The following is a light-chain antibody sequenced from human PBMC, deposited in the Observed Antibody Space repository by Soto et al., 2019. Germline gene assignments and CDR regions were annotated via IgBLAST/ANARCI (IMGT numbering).Light chain of an antibody. CDR2: GAS. J-gene: IGKJ2*01. Sequence: EIVMTQSPATLSVSPGERATLSCRASQSVSSNLAWYQQKPGQAPRLLIYGASTMATGIPARFSGSGSGTEFTLTISSLKSEDFAVYYCQQYNNWPPYTFGQGTKQEIK. CDR1: QSVSSN. CDR3: QQYNNWPPYT. V-gene: IGKV3-15*01.